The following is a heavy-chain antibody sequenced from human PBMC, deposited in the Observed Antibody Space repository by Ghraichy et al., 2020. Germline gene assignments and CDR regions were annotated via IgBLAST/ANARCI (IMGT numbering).Heavy chain of an antibody. CDR2: IYYSGST. Sequence: SETLSLTCTVSGGSISSSSYYWGWIRQAPGKGLEWIGSIYYSGSTYYNPSHKSRVTITVDTSKNQFYLKLSSVTAADTALYYWARPYYSSGWSYYYYYGMDVWGQGTTVTVSS. CDR3: ARPYYSSGWSYYYYYGMDV. V-gene: IGHV4-39*01. CDR1: GGSISSSSYY. D-gene: IGHD6-19*01. J-gene: IGHJ6*02.